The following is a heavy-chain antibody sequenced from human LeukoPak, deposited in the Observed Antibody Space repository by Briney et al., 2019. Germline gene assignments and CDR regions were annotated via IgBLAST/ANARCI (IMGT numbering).Heavy chain of an antibody. D-gene: IGHD6-19*01. CDR2: IRWNSGGI. CDR1: AFTCDDYA. J-gene: IGHJ4*02. V-gene: IGHV3-9*01. Sequence: GGSLRLSCAAAAFTCDDYAMHWVRQAPGKGLERVSGIRWNSGGIGYADSVKGRFAISRDNAKNSLYLQMNSLRADDTALYYCAKGKKLTVAGLFDYWGQGTLVTVSS. CDR3: AKGKKLTVAGLFDY.